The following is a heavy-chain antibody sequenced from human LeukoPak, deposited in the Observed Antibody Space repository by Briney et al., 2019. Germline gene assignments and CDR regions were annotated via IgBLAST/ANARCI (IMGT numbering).Heavy chain of an antibody. Sequence: GGSLRLSCAASGFTFSSYAMSWVRQAPGKGLEWVSAISGSGGSTYYADSVKGRFTISRDNAKNTLYLQMNSLRAEDTAVYYCARARGGYDHFDYWGQGTLVTVSS. CDR1: GFTFSSYA. CDR3: ARARGGYDHFDY. CDR2: ISGSGGST. V-gene: IGHV3-23*01. J-gene: IGHJ4*02. D-gene: IGHD5-12*01.